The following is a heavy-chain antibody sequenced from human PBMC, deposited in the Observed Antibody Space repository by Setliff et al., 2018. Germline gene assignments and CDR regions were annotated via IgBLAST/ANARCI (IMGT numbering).Heavy chain of an antibody. V-gene: IGHV4-39*01. CDR3: ARQTLRDYFDY. D-gene: IGHD4-17*01. CDR1: GGSISDNSYY. J-gene: IGHJ4*02. CDR2: IYYSGST. Sequence: ETLSLTCTVSGGSISDNSYYWGWIRQPPGKGLEWIGSIYYSGSTYYNPSLKSRVTISVDTSKNQFSLKLSSVTAADTAVYYCARQTLRDYFDYWGQGTLVTVSS.